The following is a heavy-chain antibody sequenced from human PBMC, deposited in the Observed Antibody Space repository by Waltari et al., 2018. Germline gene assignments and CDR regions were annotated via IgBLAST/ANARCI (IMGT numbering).Heavy chain of an antibody. CDR3: ARGSGWEDDAFDI. CDR2: MSSSGSTI. CDR1: GFTFNSYK. J-gene: IGHJ3*02. D-gene: IGHD1-26*01. Sequence: EVQLVESGGGLVQPGGSLRLSCAASGFTFNSYKMNWVRQAPGKGLEWVSYMSSSGSTIYDADSVKGRFTISRDNAKNSMYLQMNSLRAEDTAIYYCARGSGWEDDAFDIWGQGTMVTVSS. V-gene: IGHV3-48*03.